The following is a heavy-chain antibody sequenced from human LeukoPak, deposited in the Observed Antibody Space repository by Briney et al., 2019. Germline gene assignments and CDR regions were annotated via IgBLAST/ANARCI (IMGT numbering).Heavy chain of an antibody. Sequence: GGSLRLSCAASGFTFSSYAMHWVRQAPGKGLEWVAVISYDGSNKYYADSVKGRFTISRDNSKNTLYLQMNSLRAEDTAVYYCARGEELYYYDSSGSYWGQGTLVTVSS. CDR1: GFTFSSYA. CDR2: ISYDGSNK. D-gene: IGHD3-22*01. V-gene: IGHV3-30-3*01. J-gene: IGHJ4*02. CDR3: ARGEELYYYDSSGSY.